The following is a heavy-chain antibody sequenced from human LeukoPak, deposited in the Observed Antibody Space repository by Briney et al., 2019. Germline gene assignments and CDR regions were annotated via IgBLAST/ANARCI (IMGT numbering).Heavy chain of an antibody. CDR1: VGTFSSYA. Sequence: SVKVSCKASVGTFSSYAISWVRQAPGQGLEWMGRIIPILGIANYAQKFQGRVTITAGKSTSTAYMELSSLRSEDTAVYYCARDRYCSGGSCYSYYYGMDVWGQGTTVTISS. CDR3: ARDRYCSGGSCYSYYYGMDV. V-gene: IGHV1-69*04. J-gene: IGHJ6*02. D-gene: IGHD2-15*01. CDR2: IIPILGIA.